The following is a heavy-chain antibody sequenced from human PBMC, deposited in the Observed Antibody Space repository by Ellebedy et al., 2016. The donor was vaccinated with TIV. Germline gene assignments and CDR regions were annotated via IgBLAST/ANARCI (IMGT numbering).Heavy chain of an antibody. J-gene: IGHJ4*02. CDR1: GFTFSSFG. Sequence: GESLKISXAASGFTFSSFGMHWVRQAPGKGLEWVSAISGRGGSTHYTDSVKGRFTISRDNSKNTLFLQVNSLRSEDTAVYYCAKDLGKGGGSVFDYWGQGALVTVSS. D-gene: IGHD6-19*01. V-gene: IGHV3-23*01. CDR3: AKDLGKGGGSVFDY. CDR2: ISGRGGST.